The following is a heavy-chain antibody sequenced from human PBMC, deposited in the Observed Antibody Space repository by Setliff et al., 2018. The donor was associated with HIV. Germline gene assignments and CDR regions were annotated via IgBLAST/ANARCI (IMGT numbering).Heavy chain of an antibody. D-gene: IGHD3-22*01. CDR1: GDSLRGGDYY. V-gene: IGHV4-30-4*08. CDR2: VSHTGYT. J-gene: IGHJ3*02. Sequence: SETLSLTCSVSGDSLRGGDYYYNWIRQSPEKGLEWIGYVSHTGYTYYNPSLKSRVDTSLDISKNQFSLNVSFVTAADTAVYYCARDKGRPHYYDDTGSYRSDALDIWGQGTMVTVSS. CDR3: ARDKGRPHYYDDTGSYRSDALDI.